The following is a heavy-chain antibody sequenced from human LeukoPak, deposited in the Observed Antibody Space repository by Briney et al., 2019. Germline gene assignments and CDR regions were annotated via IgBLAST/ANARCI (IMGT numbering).Heavy chain of an antibody. CDR1: GYTFTYYY. J-gene: IGHJ4*02. CDR3: ARDGRSTQLYPGY. Sequence: ASVKVSCKTSGYTFTYYYMHWVRQAPGQGLEWMAWINPISGATNYAQKFQGRVTMTRDTSVSTAYMELSRLRSDDTAVYYCARDGRSTQLYPGYWGQGALVTVSS. CDR2: INPISGAT. V-gene: IGHV1-2*02. D-gene: IGHD5-18*01.